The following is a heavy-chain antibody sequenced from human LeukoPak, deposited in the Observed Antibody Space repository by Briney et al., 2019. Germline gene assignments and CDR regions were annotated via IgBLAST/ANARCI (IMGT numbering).Heavy chain of an antibody. CDR2: IYYSGST. J-gene: IGHJ4*02. V-gene: IGHV4-59*01. Sequence: PSETLSLTCTVSGGSISSYYWSRIRQPPGKGLEWIGYIYYSGSTNYNPSLKSRVTISVDTSKNQFSLKLSSVTAADTAVYYCARDSGSYYAYFDYWGQGTLVTVSS. D-gene: IGHD1-26*01. CDR3: ARDSGSYYAYFDY. CDR1: GGSISSYY.